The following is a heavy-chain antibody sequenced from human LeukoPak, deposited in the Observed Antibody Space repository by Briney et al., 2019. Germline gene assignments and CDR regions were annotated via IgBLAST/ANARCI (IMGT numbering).Heavy chain of an antibody. D-gene: IGHD3-3*01. Sequence: PSETLSLTCAVYGGSFSGYYWSWIRQPPGKGLEWIGEINHSGSTNYNPSLKSRVTISVDTSKNQFSLKLSSVTAADTAVYYCARGTVFWSGYPAYYYYGMDVWGQGTTVTVSS. CDR2: INHSGST. V-gene: IGHV4-34*01. CDR1: GGSFSGYY. CDR3: ARGTVFWSGYPAYYYYGMDV. J-gene: IGHJ6*02.